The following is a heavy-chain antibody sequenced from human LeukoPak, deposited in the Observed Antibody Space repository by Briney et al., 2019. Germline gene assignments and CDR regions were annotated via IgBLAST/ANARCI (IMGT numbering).Heavy chain of an antibody. D-gene: IGHD5-12*01. V-gene: IGHV4-39*01. Sequence: SETLSLTCTVSGGSISSSSYYWGWIRQPPGKGLEWIGSIYYSGNTYYNPSLKSRVTISVDTSKNQFSLKLSSVTAADTAVYYCARGGWLRFWFDPWGQGTLVTVSS. CDR3: ARGGWLRFWFDP. J-gene: IGHJ5*02. CDR2: IYYSGNT. CDR1: GGSISSSSYY.